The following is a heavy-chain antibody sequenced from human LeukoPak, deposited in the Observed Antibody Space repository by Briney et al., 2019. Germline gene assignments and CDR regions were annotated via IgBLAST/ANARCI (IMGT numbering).Heavy chain of an antibody. CDR3: ARVAKHFRGGLSFYYMDV. V-gene: IGHV4-59*01. J-gene: IGHJ6*03. CDR2: IYYSGST. CDR1: GGSLTNYY. Sequence: ASETLSLTCTVSGGSLTNYYWSWIRQPPGKGLDWIGHIYYSGSTNYNPSLKSRVTISLDTSKNQFSLKVISVTAADTAVYYCARVAKHFRGGLSFYYMDVWGKGTTVTISS. D-gene: IGHD3-10*01.